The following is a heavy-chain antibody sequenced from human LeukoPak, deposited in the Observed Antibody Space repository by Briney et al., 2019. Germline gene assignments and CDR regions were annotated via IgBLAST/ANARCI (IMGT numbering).Heavy chain of an antibody. CDR1: GFTFSSYS. Sequence: GGSLRLSCAASGFTFSSYSMNWVRQAPGKGLEWVSSISSSSSYIYYADSVKGRFTISRDNAKNSLYLQMNSLRAEDTAVYYCARDRVTPHDAFDIWGQGTMVTVSS. V-gene: IGHV3-21*01. J-gene: IGHJ3*02. CDR3: ARDRVTPHDAFDI. D-gene: IGHD5-18*01. CDR2: ISSSSSYI.